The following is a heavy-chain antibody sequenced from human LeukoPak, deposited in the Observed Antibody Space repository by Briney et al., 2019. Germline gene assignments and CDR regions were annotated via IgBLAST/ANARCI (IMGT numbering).Heavy chain of an antibody. CDR3: AKQSRYSSSWPHENYYYYYYMDV. CDR2: IRYDGSNK. CDR1: GFTFSSYG. D-gene: IGHD6-13*01. J-gene: IGHJ6*03. Sequence: PGGSLRLSCAASGFTFSSYGMYWVRQAPGKGLEWVAFIRYDGSNKYYADSVKGRFTISRDNSKNTLYLQMNSLRAEDTAVYYCAKQSRYSSSWPHENYYYYYYMDVWGKGTTVTISS. V-gene: IGHV3-30*02.